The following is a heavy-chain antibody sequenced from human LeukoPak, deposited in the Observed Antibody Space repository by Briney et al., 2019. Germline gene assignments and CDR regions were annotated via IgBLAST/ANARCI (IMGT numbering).Heavy chain of an antibody. V-gene: IGHV3-23*01. CDR2: ILGSGRSA. Sequence: GGSLRLSCAASAFTFSTYAMSWVRQAPGKGLEWVSAILGSGRSAYYADSVKGRFTISRDNSKNSLFLQMNSLRVEDTALYYCSKWGDYDVLTGYYDSDFWGQGTLVTVSA. CDR3: SKWGDYDVLTGYYDSDF. J-gene: IGHJ4*02. D-gene: IGHD3-9*01. CDR1: AFTFSTYA.